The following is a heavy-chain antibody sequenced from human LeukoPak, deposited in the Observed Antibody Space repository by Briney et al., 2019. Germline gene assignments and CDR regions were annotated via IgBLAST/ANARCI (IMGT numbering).Heavy chain of an antibody. J-gene: IGHJ4*02. D-gene: IGHD5-24*01. CDR2: INSGDST. V-gene: IGHV3-53*04. Sequence: PGGSLRLSCAVSGFTVSTEYMGWVRQAPGKGLEWVSLINSGDSTFYADSVKGRFTISRHNSKNTLYLQMNSLRAEDTAVYYCARDVRGDGYDLRVVDYWGQGTLVTVSS. CDR1: GFTVSTEY. CDR3: ARDVRGDGYDLRVVDY.